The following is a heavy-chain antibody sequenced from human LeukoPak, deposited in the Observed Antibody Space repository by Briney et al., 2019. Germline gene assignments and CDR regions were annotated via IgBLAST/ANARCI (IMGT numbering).Heavy chain of an antibody. Sequence: ASVKVSCKASGYTFTSYGISWVRRAPGQGLEWMGWISAYNGNTNYAQKLQGRVTMTTDTSTSTAYMELRSLRSDDTAVYYCARGSYCSSTSCPTGYYYYGMDVWGQGTTVTVSS. CDR3: ARGSYCSSTSCPTGYYYYGMDV. D-gene: IGHD2-2*01. CDR2: ISAYNGNT. CDR1: GYTFTSYG. V-gene: IGHV1-18*01. J-gene: IGHJ6*02.